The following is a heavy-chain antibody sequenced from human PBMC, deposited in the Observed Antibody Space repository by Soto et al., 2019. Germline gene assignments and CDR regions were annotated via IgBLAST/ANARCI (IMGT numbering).Heavy chain of an antibody. Sequence: ASVNVYCKASGYTYTIYYMHWVRQAPRQGLEWMGIINPSGGSTSYAQKFQGRVTMTRDTSTSTVYMELSSLRSEDTAVYYCARTYYDFWSGYYHDSAFGIWGQGTMVTVSS. CDR3: ARTYYDFWSGYYHDSAFGI. J-gene: IGHJ3*02. V-gene: IGHV1-46*03. CDR1: GYTYTIYY. CDR2: INPSGGST. D-gene: IGHD3-3*01.